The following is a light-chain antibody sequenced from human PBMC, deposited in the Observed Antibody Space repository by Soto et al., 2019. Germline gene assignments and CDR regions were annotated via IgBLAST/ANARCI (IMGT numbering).Light chain of an antibody. V-gene: IGLV1-47*01. CDR1: NSNIGSNY. Sequence: QSVLTQPPSASGTPGQRVTISCSGGNSNIGSNYVYWYQQLPGTAPKLLIYRNNQRPSGVPDRFSGSKSGTSASLAISGLRSEDEADYYCSAWDDSLNSVVFGGGTKVTVL. CDR3: SAWDDSLNSVV. CDR2: RNN. J-gene: IGLJ3*02.